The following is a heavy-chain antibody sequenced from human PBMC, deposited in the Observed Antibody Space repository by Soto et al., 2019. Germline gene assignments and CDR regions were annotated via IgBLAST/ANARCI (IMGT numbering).Heavy chain of an antibody. Sequence: ESGGGLIKPGGSLRLSCAASDFTLSNAWMSWVRQAPEKGLEWIGRIRSKSDGGTTDYAAPVKGRFTISRDDSKNTLYLQMNSLKIEDTAVYYCTTTRDPNDYWGQGTLVTVSS. J-gene: IGHJ4*02. V-gene: IGHV3-15*01. CDR1: DFTLSNAW. CDR3: TTTRDPNDY. CDR2: IRSKSDGGTT.